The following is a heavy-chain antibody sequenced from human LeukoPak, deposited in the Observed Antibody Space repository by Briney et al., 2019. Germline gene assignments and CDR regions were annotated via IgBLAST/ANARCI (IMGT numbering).Heavy chain of an antibody. D-gene: IGHD5-18*01. J-gene: IGHJ4*02. CDR2: VYSSGST. CDR3: ARYSYGGYHFDY. CDR1: GGSISSYY. Sequence: PSETLSLTCTVSGGSISSYYWSWIRQPPGKGLEWIGYVYSSGSTNYNPSLKSRVTISVGTSKNQFSLKLSSVTAADTAVYYCARYSYGGYHFDYWGQGTLVTVSS. V-gene: IGHV4-59*01.